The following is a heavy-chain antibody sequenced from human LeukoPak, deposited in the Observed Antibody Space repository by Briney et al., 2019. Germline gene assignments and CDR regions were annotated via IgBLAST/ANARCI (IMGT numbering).Heavy chain of an antibody. J-gene: IGHJ4*02. D-gene: IGHD1-1*01. CDR3: ARDRTGTLDC. Sequence: PGGSLGLSCAASGFTVSSNYMSWVRQAPGKGLEWVSVIYSGGSTYYADSVKGRFTISRDNSKNTLYLQMNSLRAEDTAVYYCARDRTGTLDCWGQGTLVTVSS. CDR2: IYSGGST. CDR1: GFTVSSNY. V-gene: IGHV3-53*01.